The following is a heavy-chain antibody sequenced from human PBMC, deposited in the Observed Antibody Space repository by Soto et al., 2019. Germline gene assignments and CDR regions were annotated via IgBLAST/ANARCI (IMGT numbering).Heavy chain of an antibody. CDR3: AFLAGTADAFDI. D-gene: IGHD6-19*01. CDR1: GYTFTSYA. CDR2: INAGNGNT. V-gene: IGHV1-3*01. Sequence: QVQLVQSGAEVKKPGASVKVSCKASGYTFTSYAMHWVRQAPGQRLEWMGWINAGNGNTKYSQKFQGRVTITRDTSASTAYMELSSLRSEDTAVYYCAFLAGTADAFDIWGQGTMVTVSS. J-gene: IGHJ3*02.